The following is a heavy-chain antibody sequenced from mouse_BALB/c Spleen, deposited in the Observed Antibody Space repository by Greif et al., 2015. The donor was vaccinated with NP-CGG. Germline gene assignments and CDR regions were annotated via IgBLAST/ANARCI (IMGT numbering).Heavy chain of an antibody. J-gene: IGHJ4*01. D-gene: IGHD1-3*01. CDR2: ILPGSGST. V-gene: IGHV1-9*01. Sequence: QVQLQQSGAELMKPGASVKISCKATGYTFSSYWIEWVKQRPGHGLEWIGEILPGSGSTNYNEKFKGKATFTADTSSNTAYMQLSSLTSEDSAVYYCARSSSPYYAMDYWGQGTSVTVSS. CDR1: GYTFSSYW. CDR3: ARSSSPYYAMDY.